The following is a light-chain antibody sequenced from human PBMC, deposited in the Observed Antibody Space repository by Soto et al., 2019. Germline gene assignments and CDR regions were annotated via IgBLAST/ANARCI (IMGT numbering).Light chain of an antibody. CDR2: DVT. J-gene: IGLJ1*01. CDR1: SSDLGDYNY. Sequence: QSVLTQPASVSGSPGQSITISCTGTSSDLGDYNYVSWYQLHPGEAPKLMFYDVTNRPSGVSNRFSGSKSGNTASLTISGLQAEDETDYYCSSYTSTNTLVFGTGTKLTVL. CDR3: SSYTSTNTLV. V-gene: IGLV2-14*01.